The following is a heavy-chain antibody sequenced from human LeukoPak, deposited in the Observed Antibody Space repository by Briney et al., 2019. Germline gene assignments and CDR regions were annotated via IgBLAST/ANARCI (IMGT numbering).Heavy chain of an antibody. CDR3: AKDGSIAAAGASWFDP. Sequence: PGGSLRLSCAASGFTFSSYGMHWVRQAPGKGLEWVAVISYDGSNKYYADSVKGRFTISRDNSKNTLYLQMNSLRAEDTAVYCCAKDGSIAAAGASWFDPWGQGTLVTVSS. CDR1: GFTFSSYG. V-gene: IGHV3-30*18. J-gene: IGHJ5*02. D-gene: IGHD6-13*01. CDR2: ISYDGSNK.